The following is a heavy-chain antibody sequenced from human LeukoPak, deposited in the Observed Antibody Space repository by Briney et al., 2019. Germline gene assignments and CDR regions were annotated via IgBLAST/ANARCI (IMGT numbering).Heavy chain of an antibody. CDR3: ARGDYDSSGYYDY. CDR1: GGSISSSSYY. V-gene: IGHV4-39*07. J-gene: IGHJ4*02. CDR2: IYYSGST. D-gene: IGHD3-22*01. Sequence: SETLALTCTVSGGSISSSSYYWGWIRQPPGKGLEWIGSIYYSGSTYYNPSLKSRVTISVDTSKSQFSLKLSSVTAADTAVYYCARGDYDSSGYYDYWGQGTLVTVSS.